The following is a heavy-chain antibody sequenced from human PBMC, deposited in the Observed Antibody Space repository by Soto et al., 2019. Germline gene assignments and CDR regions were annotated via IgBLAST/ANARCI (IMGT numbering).Heavy chain of an antibody. V-gene: IGHV4-61*01. CDR2: VYYSGST. CDR3: ARTQAAAVGNWFGP. J-gene: IGHJ5*02. Sequence: PSETLSLTCTVSGDSVSSGSFYWSWIRQPPGKGLEWIGYVYYSGSTSYNPSLKSRVAISVDTSKNQFSLKLTSVTAADTAMYYCARTQAAAVGNWFGPWGQGTLVTSPQ. D-gene: IGHD6-13*01. CDR1: GDSVSSGSFY.